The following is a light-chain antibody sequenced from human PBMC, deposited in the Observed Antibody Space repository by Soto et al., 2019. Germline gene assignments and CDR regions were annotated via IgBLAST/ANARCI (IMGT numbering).Light chain of an antibody. CDR1: NSNIGNNY. J-gene: IGLJ1*01. V-gene: IGLV1-51*02. Sequence: QSVLTQPPSVSAAPGQKVTISCSGSNSNIGNNYVSWYQQLPGTAPKLLIYENDKRPSGIPDRFSGSKSGTSATLGITGLQTGDEADYYCGKWDSSLSAYVFGTGTKLTVL. CDR3: GKWDSSLSAYV. CDR2: END.